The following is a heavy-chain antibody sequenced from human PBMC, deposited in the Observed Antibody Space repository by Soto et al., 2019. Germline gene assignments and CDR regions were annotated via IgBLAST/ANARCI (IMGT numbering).Heavy chain of an antibody. CDR3: AQALVFTGGDGLDI. Sequence: QVRLQEWGPGLVKPSQTLSLKCSDSGGSITTGGRYWSWIRQLPGKGLEWIGDIYYSGNTYYNASLKSRFTMSVESGKNQFTLKPSSVNAADTAVYYCAQALVFTGGDGLDIWGKGRLVTVSS. CDR2: IYYSGNT. CDR1: GGSITTGGRY. J-gene: IGHJ3*02. D-gene: IGHD2-8*02. V-gene: IGHV4-31*02.